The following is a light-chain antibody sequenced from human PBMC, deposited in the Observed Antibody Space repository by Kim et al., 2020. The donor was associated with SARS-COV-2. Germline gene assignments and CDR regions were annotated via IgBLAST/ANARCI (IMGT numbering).Light chain of an antibody. J-gene: IGKJ4*01. CDR2: GAS. V-gene: IGKV3-15*01. Sequence: VYPGERATLSCRASQSLSNNLAWYQQKPGQAHRLLIYGASTRATGIPARFSASESGTEFTLTISSLQSEDFAVYYCQQYDNWPLTFGGGTKVDIK. CDR1: QSLSNN. CDR3: QQYDNWPLT.